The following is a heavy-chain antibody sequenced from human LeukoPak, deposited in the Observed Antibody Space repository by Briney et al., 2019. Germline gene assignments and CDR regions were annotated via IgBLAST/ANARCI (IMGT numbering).Heavy chain of an antibody. J-gene: IGHJ3*02. CDR1: GFTFSSYA. CDR3: AKDYYDSSGYYPDAFDI. CDR2: ISGSGGST. D-gene: IGHD3-22*01. V-gene: IGHV3-23*01. Sequence: PGGSLRLSCAASGFTFSSYAMSWVRQAPGKGLEWVSAISGSGGSTYYADSMKGRFTISRDNSKNTLYLQMNSLRAEDTAVYYCAKDYYDSSGYYPDAFDIWGQGTMVTVSS.